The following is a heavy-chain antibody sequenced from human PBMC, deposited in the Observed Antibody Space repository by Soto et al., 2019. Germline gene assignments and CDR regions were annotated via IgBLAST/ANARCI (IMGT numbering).Heavy chain of an antibody. CDR3: ARDVLGGAVTYYYYYGMDV. J-gene: IGHJ6*02. V-gene: IGHV3-48*02. CDR1: GFTFSSYS. Sequence: GGSLRLSCAASGFTFSSYSMNWVRQAPGKGLEWVSYISSSSSTIYYADSVKGRFTISRGNAKNSLYLQMNSLRDEDTAVYYCARDVLGGAVTYYYYYGMDVWGQGTTVTVSS. CDR2: ISSSSSTI. D-gene: IGHD4-4*01.